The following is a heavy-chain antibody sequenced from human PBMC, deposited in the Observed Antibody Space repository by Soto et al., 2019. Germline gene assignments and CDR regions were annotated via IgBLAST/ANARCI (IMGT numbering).Heavy chain of an antibody. CDR3: ARYRREAVAGYTLDN. V-gene: IGHV4-59*01. J-gene: IGHJ4*02. D-gene: IGHD6-13*01. Sequence: SETLSLTCTVSGGSISSNYWTWIRQPPGKGLEWIGYVYNSGSTNYNPSLKSRVTISEDTSKSQFSLKVNSMTAADTAVYYCARYRREAVAGYTLDNWGQGILVTV. CDR2: VYNSGST. CDR1: GGSISSNY.